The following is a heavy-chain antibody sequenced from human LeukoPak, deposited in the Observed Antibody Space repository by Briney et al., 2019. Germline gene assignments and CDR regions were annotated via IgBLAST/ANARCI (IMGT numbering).Heavy chain of an antibody. V-gene: IGHV3-72*01. CDR2: NRDKSKSYTT. CDR1: GFTVSDHY. CDR3: TRPSYYDSRGYSTNGFDI. D-gene: IGHD3-22*01. Sequence: GGSLRLSCVASGFTVSDHYIDWVRQAPGKGPEWVGRNRDKSKSYTTDYAASVRGRFTISRDDSKNSLYLQMYSLKTEDTAVYFCTRPSYYDSRGYSTNGFDIWGQGTMVTVSS. J-gene: IGHJ3*02.